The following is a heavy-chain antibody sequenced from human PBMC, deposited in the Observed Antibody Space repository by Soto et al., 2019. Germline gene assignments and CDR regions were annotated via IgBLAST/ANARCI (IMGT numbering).Heavy chain of an antibody. CDR3: ARAAGARVYYCGVDV. D-gene: IGHD1-26*01. CDR2: IWFDGSNK. J-gene: IGHJ6*02. Sequence: QVQVVESGGGVVQPGGSLTLSCAASGFTFSNYGMHWVRQAPGKGLEWVAVIWFDGSNKYYVDSVKGRFTISRDNSKNTLYLQRNSLRGEDTAVYYCARAAGARVYYCGVDVRGHGTTVTVSS. V-gene: IGHV3-33*01. CDR1: GFTFSNYG.